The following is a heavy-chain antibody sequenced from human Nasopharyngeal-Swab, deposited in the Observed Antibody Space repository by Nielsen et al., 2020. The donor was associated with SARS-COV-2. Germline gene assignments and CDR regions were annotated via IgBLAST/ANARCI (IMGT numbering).Heavy chain of an antibody. V-gene: IGHV3-73*01. Sequence: GESLKISCAASGFTFSGSAMHWVRQASGKGLEWVGRIRSKASSYATAYAASVKGRFTISRDDSKNTAYLQMNSLKTEDTAVYYCTRLGGYDSSGYYPIDYWGQGTLVTVSS. CDR1: GFTFSGSA. D-gene: IGHD3-22*01. CDR3: TRLGGYDSSGYYPIDY. J-gene: IGHJ4*02. CDR2: IRSKASSYAT.